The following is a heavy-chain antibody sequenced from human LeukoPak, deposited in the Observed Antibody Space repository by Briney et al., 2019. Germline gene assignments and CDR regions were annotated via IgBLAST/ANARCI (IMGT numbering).Heavy chain of an antibody. CDR1: GFTFSNYA. Sequence: GGSLRLSCAASGFTFSNYALHWVRQAPGKGLEWVSGISVSGGSIYYADSVTGRFTISRDNSKDTLYLQMNSLRVEDTALYYCATEHSVLTMMRGLDSWGQGTLVTVSS. CDR2: ISVSGGSI. J-gene: IGHJ4*02. D-gene: IGHD3-22*01. V-gene: IGHV3-23*01. CDR3: ATEHSVLTMMRGLDS.